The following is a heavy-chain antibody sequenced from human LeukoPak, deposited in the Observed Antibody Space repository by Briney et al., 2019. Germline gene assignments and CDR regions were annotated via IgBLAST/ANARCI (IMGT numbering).Heavy chain of an antibody. Sequence: GGSLRLSCAASGFTFSSYGMHWVRQAPGKGLEWVAVISYDGSNKCYADSVKGRFTISRDNSKNTLYLQMDSLRAEGTAVYYCAKDPTHRSAQWLVGSYFDYWGQGSLVTVSS. D-gene: IGHD6-19*01. CDR1: GFTFSSYG. CDR2: ISYDGSNK. J-gene: IGHJ4*02. CDR3: AKDPTHRSAQWLVGSYFDY. V-gene: IGHV3-30*18.